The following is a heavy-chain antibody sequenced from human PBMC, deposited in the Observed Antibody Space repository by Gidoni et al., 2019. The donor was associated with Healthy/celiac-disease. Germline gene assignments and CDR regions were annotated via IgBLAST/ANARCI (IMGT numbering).Heavy chain of an antibody. CDR1: GGSISSGSYY. D-gene: IGHD3-3*01. J-gene: IGHJ5*02. CDR3: ARDPYYDFWSGYYTRISGFDP. Sequence: QVQLQESGPGLVKPSQTLSLTCTVSGGSISSGSYYWSWIRQPAGKGLEWIGRIYTSGSTNYNPSLKSRVTISVDTSKNQFSLKLSSVTAADTAVYYCARDPYYDFWSGYYTRISGFDPWGQGTLVTVSS. V-gene: IGHV4-61*02. CDR2: IYTSGST.